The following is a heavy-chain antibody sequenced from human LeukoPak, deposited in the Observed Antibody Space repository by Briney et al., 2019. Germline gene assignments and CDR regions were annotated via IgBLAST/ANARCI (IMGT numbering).Heavy chain of an antibody. Sequence: GGSLRLSCAASGFTFTTYWMTWVRQAPGKGLEWVANIKQDGSQKYYVDSVKGRFTISRDNAKNSLYLQMNSLKAEDTAVYYCARENWANDYWGQETLVTVSS. V-gene: IGHV3-7*01. CDR3: ARENWANDY. J-gene: IGHJ4*02. D-gene: IGHD7-27*01. CDR1: GFTFTTYW. CDR2: IKQDGSQK.